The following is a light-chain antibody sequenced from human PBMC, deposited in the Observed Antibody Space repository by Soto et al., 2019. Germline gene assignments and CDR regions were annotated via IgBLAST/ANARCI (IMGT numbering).Light chain of an antibody. Sequence: EIVMTQSPANLSVSPGERATLSCRASQSVSSNLAWYQQKPGQGPRLLIYGASTRATSIPARFSGSGSGTEFTLTINSLQSEDFAVYYCQQYNKWPPDTVGQGTKLEIK. CDR1: QSVSSN. V-gene: IGKV3-15*01. CDR2: GAS. CDR3: QQYNKWPPDT. J-gene: IGKJ2*01.